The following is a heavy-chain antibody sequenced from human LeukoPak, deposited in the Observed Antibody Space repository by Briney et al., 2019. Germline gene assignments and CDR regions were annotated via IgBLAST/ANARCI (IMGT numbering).Heavy chain of an antibody. D-gene: IGHD3-3*01. Sequence: SETLSLTCTVSGYSISSGYYWGWIRQPPGKGLEWIGSIYYSGSIYYNPSLKSRVTISVDTSKNQFSLKLSSVTAADTAVYARGRTPSIILRADIWGQGTMVTVSS. CDR3: GRTPSIILRADI. CDR2: IYYSGSI. CDR1: GYSISSGYY. V-gene: IGHV4-38-2*02. J-gene: IGHJ3*02.